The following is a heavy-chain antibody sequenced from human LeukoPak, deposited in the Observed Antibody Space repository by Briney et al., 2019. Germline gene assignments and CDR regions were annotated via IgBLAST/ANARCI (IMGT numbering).Heavy chain of an antibody. CDR3: ARNNYYDSSGYPPD. V-gene: IGHV1-69*06. Sequence: GASVKVSCKASGGTFSSYAISWVRQAPGQGLEWMGGIIPIFGTANYAQKFQGRVTITADKSTSTAYMELSSLRSEDTAVYYCARNNYYDSSGYPPDWGQGTLVTVSS. CDR2: IIPIFGTA. J-gene: IGHJ4*02. CDR1: GGTFSSYA. D-gene: IGHD3-22*01.